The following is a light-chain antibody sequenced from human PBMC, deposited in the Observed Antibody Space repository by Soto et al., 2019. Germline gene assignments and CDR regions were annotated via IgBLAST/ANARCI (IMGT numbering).Light chain of an antibody. V-gene: IGKV3-11*01. CDR3: QQRSSWPFT. Sequence: ELVLTQSPATLSLSPGEGATLSCRASQSIGSYLAWYQQKPGQAPRLLIYSTSNRATGIPARFSGSGSGTDFTLTISSLETEDFALYYCQQRSSWPFTFGPGTRVDVK. J-gene: IGKJ3*01. CDR2: STS. CDR1: QSIGSY.